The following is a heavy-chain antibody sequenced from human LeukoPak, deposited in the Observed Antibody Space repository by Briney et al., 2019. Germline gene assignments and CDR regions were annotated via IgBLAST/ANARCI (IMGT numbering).Heavy chain of an antibody. V-gene: IGHV1-69*05. CDR3: ARVLEWLSHYYGMDV. CDR1: GGTFSSYA. CDR2: IIPIFGTA. Sequence: SVKVSCKASGGTFSSYAISWVRQAPGQGLEWMGGIIPIFGTANYAQKLQGRVTMTTDTSTSTAYMELRSLRSDDTAVYYCARVLEWLSHYYGMDVWGQGTTVTVSS. J-gene: IGHJ6*02. D-gene: IGHD3-3*01.